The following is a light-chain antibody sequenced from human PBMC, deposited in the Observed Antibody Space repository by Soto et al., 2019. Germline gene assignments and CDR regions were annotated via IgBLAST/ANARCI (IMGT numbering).Light chain of an antibody. J-gene: IGLJ2*01. Sequence: QYALTQPASVSGSPGQSITISCTGTSNDIGRYNLVSWYQQHPGKAPKLIIYEDIERPSGVSDRFSGSKSGNTASLTISGLQTEDEADYYCCSYAGGASVVFGGGTKLTVL. CDR2: EDI. CDR1: SNDIGRYNL. V-gene: IGLV2-23*01. CDR3: CSYAGGASVV.